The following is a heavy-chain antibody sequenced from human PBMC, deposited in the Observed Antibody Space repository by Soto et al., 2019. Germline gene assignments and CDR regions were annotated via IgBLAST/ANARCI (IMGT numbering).Heavy chain of an antibody. J-gene: IGHJ4*02. V-gene: IGHV1-69*13. CDR3: ARGDDYGHYAHRYYFDY. D-gene: IGHD4-17*01. Sequence: GASVKVSCKASGGTFSSYAISWVRQAPGQGLEWMGGIIPIFGTANYAQKFQGRVTITADESTSTAYMELSSLRSEDTAVYYCARGDDYGHYAHRYYFDYWGQGTLVTVSS. CDR1: GGTFSSYA. CDR2: IIPIFGTA.